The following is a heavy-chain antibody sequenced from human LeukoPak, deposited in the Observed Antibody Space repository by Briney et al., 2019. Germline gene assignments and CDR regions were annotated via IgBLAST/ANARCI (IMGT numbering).Heavy chain of an antibody. V-gene: IGHV4-59*01. CDR2: IYYSGST. CDR1: GFTFSSYS. J-gene: IGHJ4*02. Sequence: PGGSLRLSCAASGFTFSSYSMNWVRQAPGKGLEWIGYIYYSGSTNYNPSLKSRVTISVDTSKSQFSLELSSVTAADTAVYYCARGWGYFDFWGQGTLVTVSS. CDR3: ARGWGYFDF. D-gene: IGHD7-27*01.